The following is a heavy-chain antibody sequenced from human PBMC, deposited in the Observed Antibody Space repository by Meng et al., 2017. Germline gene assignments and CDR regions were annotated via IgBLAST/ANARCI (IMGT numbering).Heavy chain of an antibody. CDR2: ISGSGGST. CDR3: ARDRGYSYGDRRADY. V-gene: IGHV3-23*01. D-gene: IGHD5-18*01. CDR1: GFTFSSYA. J-gene: IGHJ4*02. Sequence: GESLKISCAASGFTFSSYAMSWVRQAPGKGLEWVSAISGSGGSTYYADSVKGRFTISRDNSKNTLHLQMNSLRAEDTAVYYCARDRGYSYGDRRADYWGQGTRVTVSS.